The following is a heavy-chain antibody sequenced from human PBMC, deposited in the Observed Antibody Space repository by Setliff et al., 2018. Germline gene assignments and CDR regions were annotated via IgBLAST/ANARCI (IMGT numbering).Heavy chain of an antibody. CDR2: VYKSGSV. CDR1: GGSISVSGGTYY. J-gene: IGHJ5*02. Sequence: PSETLSLTCSVSGGSISVSGGTYYWSWIRQPAGKGLEWIGHVYKSGSVKYTSSLQSRLVTSVDTSKNQFSLKLSSVTAADTAVYYCARLVETSTWGNWFDPWGQGTLVTVSS. V-gene: IGHV4-61*09. CDR3: ARLVETSTWGNWFDP. D-gene: IGHD2-15*01.